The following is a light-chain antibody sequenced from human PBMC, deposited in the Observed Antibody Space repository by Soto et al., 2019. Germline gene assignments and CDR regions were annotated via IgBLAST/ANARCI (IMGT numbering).Light chain of an antibody. J-gene: IGKJ2*01. Sequence: EIVMTPSPATLSVSPGERATLSCRASQSVSSNLAWYQQKPGQAPRLLIYGASTRATGIPARFSGSGSGTEFTLTISSLQSEDFAVYYCQQYNNWPRVFGQGTKVDIK. CDR2: GAS. V-gene: IGKV3-15*01. CDR1: QSVSSN. CDR3: QQYNNWPRV.